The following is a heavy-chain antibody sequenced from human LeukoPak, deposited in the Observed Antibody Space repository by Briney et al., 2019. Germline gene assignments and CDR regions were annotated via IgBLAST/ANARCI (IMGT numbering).Heavy chain of an antibody. CDR3: ARDIDGYGCFDY. CDR2: IYIGGST. D-gene: IGHD2-21*02. J-gene: IGHJ4*02. V-gene: IGHV3-66*01. CDR1: GFTVSSNY. Sequence: PGGSLRLSCAASGFTVSSNYMSWVRQAPGKGPEWVSVIYIGGSTFYTGAVKGRFIISRDKSKNTLYLHMNSLRAEDTAVYHCARDIDGYGCFDYWGQGTLVTVSS.